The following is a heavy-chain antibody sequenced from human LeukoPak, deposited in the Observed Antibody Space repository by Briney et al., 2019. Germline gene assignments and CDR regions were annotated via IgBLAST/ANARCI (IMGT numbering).Heavy chain of an antibody. CDR3: ARDPFGGNWNTEGFDY. D-gene: IGHD1/OR15-1a*01. CDR1: GFTFSSYS. CDR2: ITSSSSYI. J-gene: IGHJ4*02. V-gene: IGHV3-21*01. Sequence: GGSLRLSCAASGFTFSSYSMNWVRQAPGKGVEWVSSITSSSSYIYYADCVKGRFTIYRENATNSLYLQMNSLRAEDTAVYFCARDPFGGNWNTEGFDYWGQGTLVTVSS.